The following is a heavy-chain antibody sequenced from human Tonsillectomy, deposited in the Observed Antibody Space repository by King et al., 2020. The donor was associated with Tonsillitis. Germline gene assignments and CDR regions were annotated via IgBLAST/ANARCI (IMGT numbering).Heavy chain of an antibody. CDR3: AREGELSYYFDY. Sequence: QLVQSGGGVVQPGRSLRLSCAVSGFTFSSYTMHWVRQAPGKGLECVAVISHDGINKHYVDSVKGRFTVSRDNSKNTLYLQMSSLRGEDTAVYYCAREGELSYYFDYWGQGTLVTVSS. J-gene: IGHJ4*02. D-gene: IGHD3-16*02. V-gene: IGHV3-30-3*01. CDR1: GFTFSSYT. CDR2: ISHDGINK.